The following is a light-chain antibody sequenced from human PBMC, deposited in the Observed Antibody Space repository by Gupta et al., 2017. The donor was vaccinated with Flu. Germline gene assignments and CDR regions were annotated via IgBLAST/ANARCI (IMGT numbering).Light chain of an antibody. V-gene: IGKV3-15*01. J-gene: IGKJ4*01. CDR3: QQYKNWPPLP. CDR1: QSVSSD. Sequence: EIQMTQSPATLSVSPGERATLSCRASQSVSSDLAWYQQKPGQTPRLLIYGASARDTGVQARFSGSGSGKEVTLTISSRQYEEFAGYYCQQYKNWPPLPFGGGTKVEIK. CDR2: GAS.